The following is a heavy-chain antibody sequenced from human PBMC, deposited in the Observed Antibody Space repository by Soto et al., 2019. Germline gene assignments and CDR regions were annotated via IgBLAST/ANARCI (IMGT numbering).Heavy chain of an antibody. V-gene: IGHV1-3*01. D-gene: IGHD3-10*01. CDR1: VYTFTTYA. J-gene: IGHJ6*02. CDR3: ARGSMSHRYYYYGMDV. CDR2: INAGNGNS. Sequence: QVQLVQSGAEVKKPGASVKVSCKASVYTFTTYAMHWVRQAPGQTLEWMGWINAGNGNSKYSQKFQGRVTITRDTSASTAYMELSSLISEDVAGYYCARGSMSHRYYYYGMDVWGQGTTVTVSS.